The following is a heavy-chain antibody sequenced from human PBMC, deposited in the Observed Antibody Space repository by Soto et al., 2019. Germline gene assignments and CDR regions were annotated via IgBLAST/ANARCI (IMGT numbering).Heavy chain of an antibody. CDR1: GFSLSTRGVC. J-gene: IGHJ4*02. V-gene: IGHV2-70*11. D-gene: IGHD3-22*01. Sequence: SGPTLVNPTQTLTLTCTFSGFSLSTRGVCVSWIRQPPGKALEWLARIDWDDNKHYSTSLKTRLTISKDTSKNQVVLTMTNMDPVDTATYYCVRIHGSSGYYDADYWGQGTLVTVSS. CDR2: IDWDDNK. CDR3: VRIHGSSGYYDADY.